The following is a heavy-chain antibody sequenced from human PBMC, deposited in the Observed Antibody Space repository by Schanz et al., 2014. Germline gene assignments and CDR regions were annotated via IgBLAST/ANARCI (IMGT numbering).Heavy chain of an antibody. V-gene: IGHV1-8*01. Sequence: QVQLVQSGAEVKKPGASVKVSCRASGYPFTSDDITWVRQAPGQGLEWMGWMNPNSGDTGYPRKFQDRVTMTRNTSMSTAYIDLHILTSEDTAVYYCARGRTFDYWGQGTLVTVSS. CDR2: MNPNSGDT. CDR1: GYPFTSDD. J-gene: IGHJ4*02. CDR3: ARGRTFDY.